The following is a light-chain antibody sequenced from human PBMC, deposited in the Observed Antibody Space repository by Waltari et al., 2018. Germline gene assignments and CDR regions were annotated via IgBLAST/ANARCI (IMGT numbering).Light chain of an antibody. CDR2: KAN. J-gene: IGLJ3*02. CDR3: LLYLGSGIFV. CDR1: SGSLSTTSY. V-gene: IGLV8-61*01. Sequence: QTVVTQEPSLSVSPGGTVTLTCALSSGSLSTTSYASWYQQTPGQPPRTLVYKANSRSSGVPDRFSGSILGNRAALTITGAQAEYESDYYCLLYLGSGIFVFGGGTKLTVL.